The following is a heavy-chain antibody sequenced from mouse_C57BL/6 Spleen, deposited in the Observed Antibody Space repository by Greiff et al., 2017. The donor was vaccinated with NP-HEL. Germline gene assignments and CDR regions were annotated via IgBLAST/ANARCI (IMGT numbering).Heavy chain of an antibody. J-gene: IGHJ3*01. CDR1: GFTFSSYG. CDR2: ISSGGSYT. Sequence: EVKLVESGGDLVKPGGSLKLSCAASGFTFSSYGMSWVRQTPDKRLEWVATISSGGSYTYYPDSVKGRFTISRDNAKNTLYLQMSSLKSEDTAMYYCARGSGSDFSSFAYWGQGTLVTVSA. CDR3: ARGSGSDFSSFAY. D-gene: IGHD4-1*01. V-gene: IGHV5-6*02.